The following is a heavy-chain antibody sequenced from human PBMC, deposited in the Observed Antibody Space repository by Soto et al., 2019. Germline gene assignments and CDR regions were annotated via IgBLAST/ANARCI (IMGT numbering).Heavy chain of an antibody. CDR2: ISAYNGNT. CDR1: GYTFTSYG. V-gene: IGHV1-18*04. D-gene: IGHD1-26*01. CDR3: ARDLVGATQKAFDI. J-gene: IGHJ3*02. Sequence: GDSVKVSCKASGYTFTSYGISWVRQAPGQGLEWMGWISAYNGNTNYAQKLQGRVTMTTDTSTSTAYMELRSLRSDDTAVYYCARDLVGATQKAFDIWGQGTMVTVSS.